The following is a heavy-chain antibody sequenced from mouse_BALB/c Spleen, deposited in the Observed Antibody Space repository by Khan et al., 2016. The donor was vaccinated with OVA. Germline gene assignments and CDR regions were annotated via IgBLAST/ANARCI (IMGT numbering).Heavy chain of an antibody. Sequence: EVKLFESGPGLVKPSQSLSLTCTVTGYSITSGYAWNWIRQFPGNKLEWMGYISYSGVTSYTPSLKSRISITRHTSKNQFFLQLNSVTSEDTATYYCARGNYYGYYFDYWGQGTTLTVSS. V-gene: IGHV3-2*02. D-gene: IGHD1-1*01. J-gene: IGHJ2*01. CDR3: ARGNYYGYYFDY. CDR1: GYSITSGYA. CDR2: ISYSGVT.